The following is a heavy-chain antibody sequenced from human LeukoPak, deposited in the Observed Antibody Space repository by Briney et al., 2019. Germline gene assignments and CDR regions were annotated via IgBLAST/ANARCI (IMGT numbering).Heavy chain of an antibody. CDR1: GGSFSGYH. J-gene: IGHJ2*01. CDR3: ARANAVTTVLFDL. D-gene: IGHD4-17*01. Sequence: SETLSLTCAVYGGSFSGYHWSWIRQPPGKGLEWLGEVNHGGGANYNPSLKSRVTMSVAASKNHFSLELSSVTAADTAIYYCARANAVTTVLFDLWGRGTLVTVSS. CDR2: VNHGGGA. V-gene: IGHV4-34*01.